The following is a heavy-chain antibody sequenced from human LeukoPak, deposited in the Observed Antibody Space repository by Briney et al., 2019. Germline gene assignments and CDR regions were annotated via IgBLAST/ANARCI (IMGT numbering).Heavy chain of an antibody. D-gene: IGHD5-18*01. CDR1: GGTFSSYA. CDR2: IIPIFGTA. Sequence: GASVKVSCKASGGTFSSYAISWVRQAPRQGLEWMGGIIPIFGTANYAQKFQGRVTITADESTSTAYMELSSLRSEDTAVYYCARFQDTARFDPWGQGTLVTVSS. V-gene: IGHV1-69*13. J-gene: IGHJ5*02. CDR3: ARFQDTARFDP.